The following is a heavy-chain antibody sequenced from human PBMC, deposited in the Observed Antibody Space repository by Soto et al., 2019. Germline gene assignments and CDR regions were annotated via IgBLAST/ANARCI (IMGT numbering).Heavy chain of an antibody. D-gene: IGHD1-26*01. CDR3: AKPPGGSYYFDY. CDR1: GFTFSSYA. Sequence: EVQLLESGGGLVQPGGSLRLSCAASGFTFSSYAMSWVRQAPGKGLEWVSAISGSGGSTYYADSVKGRFTISRDNSKNTLYLQMNSLKAEDTAVYYCAKPPGGSYYFDYWGQGTLVSVSS. CDR2: ISGSGGST. J-gene: IGHJ4*02. V-gene: IGHV3-23*01.